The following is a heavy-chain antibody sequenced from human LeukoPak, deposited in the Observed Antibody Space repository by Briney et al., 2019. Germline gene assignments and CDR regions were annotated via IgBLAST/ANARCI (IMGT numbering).Heavy chain of an antibody. CDR2: ISYDGSNK. V-gene: IGHV3-30-3*01. CDR3: ARDTDDSSGLSY. J-gene: IGHJ4*02. Sequence: GGSLRLSCAASGFTFSSYAMHWVRQAPGKGLEWVAVISYDGSNKYYADSVKGRFTISRDNSKNTLYLQMNSLRAEDTAVYYCARDTDDSSGLSYWGQGTLVTVSS. CDR1: GFTFSSYA. D-gene: IGHD3-22*01.